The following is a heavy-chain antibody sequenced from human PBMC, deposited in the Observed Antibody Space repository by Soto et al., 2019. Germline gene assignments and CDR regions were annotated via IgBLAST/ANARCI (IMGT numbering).Heavy chain of an antibody. CDR3: AGGAGIAVAGTSFDY. Sequence: QVQLVESGGGVVQPGRSLRLSCAASGFTFSSYTMHWVRQAPGKGLEWVALISYDGSNKYYADSVKGRFTISRDNSKNPLYLQMNSRGAEDTAVYYCAGGAGIAVAGTSFDYWGQGTLVTVSS. J-gene: IGHJ4*02. CDR2: ISYDGSNK. CDR1: GFTFSSYT. V-gene: IGHV3-30-3*01. D-gene: IGHD6-19*01.